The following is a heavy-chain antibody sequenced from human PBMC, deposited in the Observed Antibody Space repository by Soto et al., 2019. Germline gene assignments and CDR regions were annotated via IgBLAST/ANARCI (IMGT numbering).Heavy chain of an antibody. CDR2: IYYSGST. V-gene: IGHV4-59*01. CDR1: GRSISSYY. D-gene: IGHD3-3*01. Sequence: SETLSLTCTVSGRSISSYYWSWIRQPPGKGLERIGYIYYSGSTNYNPSLKSRVTISVDTSKNQFSLKLSSVTAADTAVYYCAKGRGITIFGVVTPYYYYMDVWGKGTTVTVSS. J-gene: IGHJ6*03. CDR3: AKGRGITIFGVVTPYYYYMDV.